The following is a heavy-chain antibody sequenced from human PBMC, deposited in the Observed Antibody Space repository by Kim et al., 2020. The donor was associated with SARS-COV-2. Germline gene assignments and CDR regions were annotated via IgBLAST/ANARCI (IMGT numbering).Heavy chain of an antibody. D-gene: IGHD5-18*01. J-gene: IGHJ4*02. CDR2: IHPSGST. Sequence: SETLSLTCAVYGASFSGYYWSWIRQSLGKRLEWIGEIHPSGSTSYNPSLQSRVTISIDTSKSHMSLRLTSVTAADTAVYFCARGLDTAKTGYWGQGTLVT. CDR1: GASFSGYY. CDR3: ARGLDTAKTGY. V-gene: IGHV4-34*01.